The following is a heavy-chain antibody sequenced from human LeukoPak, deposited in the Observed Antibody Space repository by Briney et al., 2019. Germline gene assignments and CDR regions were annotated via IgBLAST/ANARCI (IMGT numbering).Heavy chain of an antibody. J-gene: IGHJ3*02. D-gene: IGHD3-22*01. CDR2: VFTSAIISGNT. V-gene: IGHV4-4*07. Sequence: SETLALTCTVSGGSISSYYWSWIRQPPGKGLEWIGRVFTSAIISGNTNYNPSLKSRVTMSVDSSKNQFSLKLRSVTAADTAVYYCARDRYYYDSSSYFSAFDTWGQGTMVTVSS. CDR3: ARDRYYYDSSSYFSAFDT. CDR1: GGSISSYY.